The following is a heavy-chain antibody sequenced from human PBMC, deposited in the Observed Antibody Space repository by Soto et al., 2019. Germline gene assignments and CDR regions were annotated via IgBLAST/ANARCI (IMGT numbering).Heavy chain of an antibody. CDR1: GFTFSSYG. CDR3: AKDGVTMVRKDYYYYGMDV. Sequence: GGSLRLSCAASGFTFSSYGMHWVRQAPGKGLEWVAVISYDGSNKYYADSVKGRFTISRDNSKNTLYLQMNSLRAEDTAVYYCAKDGVTMVRKDYYYYGMDVWGQGTTVTVSS. D-gene: IGHD3-10*01. J-gene: IGHJ6*02. V-gene: IGHV3-30*18. CDR2: ISYDGSNK.